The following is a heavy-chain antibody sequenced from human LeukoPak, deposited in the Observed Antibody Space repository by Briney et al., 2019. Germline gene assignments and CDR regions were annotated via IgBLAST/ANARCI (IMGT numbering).Heavy chain of an antibody. Sequence: SQTLSLTCTVSGGSISSGSYDWSWIRQPAGKGLEWIGRIYTSGSTNYNPSLKSRVTISVDTSKNQFSLKLSSVTAADTAVYYCARDRGRNRGYYYGMDVWGQGTTVTVSS. CDR2: IYTSGST. CDR1: GGSISSGSYD. V-gene: IGHV4-61*02. J-gene: IGHJ6*02. CDR3: ARDRGRNRGYYYGMDV. D-gene: IGHD3-10*01.